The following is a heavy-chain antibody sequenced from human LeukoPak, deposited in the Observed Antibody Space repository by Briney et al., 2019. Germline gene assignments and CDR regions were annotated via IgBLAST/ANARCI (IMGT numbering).Heavy chain of an antibody. J-gene: IGHJ4*02. Sequence: PSETLSLTCTVSGGSISTYYWSWIRQPPGKGLEWIGYIYYSGSTNYNPSLKSRVTISLDTSKNQFSLQLSSVTTADTAVYYCARGTQGDLLFDYWGQGTLVTVSS. V-gene: IGHV4-59*01. CDR2: IYYSGST. CDR1: GGSISTYY. D-gene: IGHD1-26*01. CDR3: ARGTQGDLLFDY.